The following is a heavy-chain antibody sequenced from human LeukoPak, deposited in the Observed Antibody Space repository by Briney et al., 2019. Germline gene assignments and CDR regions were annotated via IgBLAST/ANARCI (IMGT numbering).Heavy chain of an antibody. D-gene: IGHD4-23*01. CDR1: GYTFTGYY. Sequence: ASVKVSCKASGYTFTGYYMHWVRQAPGQGLEWMGWINPNSGGTNYAQKFQGRVTMTRDTSISTAYMELSRLRSDDTAVYYCARGDYGGNPDYYNYYYMDVWGKGTTVTVSS. CDR2: INPNSGGT. J-gene: IGHJ6*03. V-gene: IGHV1-2*02. CDR3: ARGDYGGNPDYYNYYYMDV.